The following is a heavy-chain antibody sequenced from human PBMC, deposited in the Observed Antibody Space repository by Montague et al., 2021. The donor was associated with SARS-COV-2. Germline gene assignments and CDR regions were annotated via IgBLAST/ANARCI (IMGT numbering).Heavy chain of an antibody. CDR1: GYSLTELP. CDR3: ATSADWGSTGRFDF. Sequence: SVKVSCKVSGYSLTELPMHWVRQAPGKGLEWMGGVDPEDGKTIYAQNFRGRLTIAEDTSADTAYMELSSLRSDDTAVYYCATSADWGSTGRFDFWGQGTLVTVSS. CDR2: VDPEDGKT. D-gene: IGHD7-27*01. V-gene: IGHV1-24*01. J-gene: IGHJ4*02.